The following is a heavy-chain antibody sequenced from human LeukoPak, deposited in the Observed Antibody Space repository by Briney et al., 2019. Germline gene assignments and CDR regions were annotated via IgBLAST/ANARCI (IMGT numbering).Heavy chain of an antibody. Sequence: GGSLRLSCAASGFTFSSYEMNWVRQAPGKGLEWVSYISSSGSTIYYADSVKGRFTISRDNAKNSLYLQMNSLRAEDTAVYYCARGLSGNKNSWFDPWGQGTLVTVSS. CDR1: GFTFSSYE. CDR3: ARGLSGNKNSWFDP. J-gene: IGHJ5*02. CDR2: ISSSGSTI. V-gene: IGHV3-48*03. D-gene: IGHD1-26*01.